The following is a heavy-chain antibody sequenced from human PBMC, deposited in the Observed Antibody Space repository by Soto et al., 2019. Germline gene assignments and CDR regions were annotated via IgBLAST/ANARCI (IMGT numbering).Heavy chain of an antibody. CDR1: GYAFTTYG. CDR2: ISAHNGNT. CDR3: ARGSYGDY. Sequence: QVHLVQSGAEVKKPGASVKVSCQGSGYAFTTYGITWVRQAPGQGLEWMGWISAHNGNTNYAQKLQGRVTVTRDTATSTAYMELRSLRYDDTAVYYCARGSYGDYWGQGARVTVSS. J-gene: IGHJ4*02. D-gene: IGHD3-10*01. V-gene: IGHV1-18*01.